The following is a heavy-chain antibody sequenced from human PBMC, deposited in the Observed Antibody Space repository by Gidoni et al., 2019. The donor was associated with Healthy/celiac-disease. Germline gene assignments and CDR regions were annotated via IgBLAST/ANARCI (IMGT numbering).Heavy chain of an antibody. CDR1: GGPISSSSYY. D-gene: IGHD2-2*01. J-gene: IGHJ4*02. CDR2: IYYSGST. Sequence: QLQLQESGPGLVKPSETLSLTCTVSGGPISSSSYYWGWIRQPPGKGLEWIGSIYYSGSTYYNPSLKSRVTISVDTSKNQFSLKLSSVTAADTAVYYCARRGVVVPAAKSSAISDISEDYWGQGTLVTVSS. CDR3: ARRGVVVPAAKSSAISDISEDY. V-gene: IGHV4-39*01.